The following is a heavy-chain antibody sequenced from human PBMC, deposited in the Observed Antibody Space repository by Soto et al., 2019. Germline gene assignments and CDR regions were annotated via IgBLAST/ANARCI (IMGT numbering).Heavy chain of an antibody. D-gene: IGHD5-12*01. CDR2: ISYDGSNK. Sequence: PGGSLRLCCAASGFTFSSYGMHGVRQAPGKGLEWVAVISYDGSNKYYADSVKGRFTISRDNSKNTLYLQMNSLRAEDTAVYYCAKLAIVATIRDDYWGQGTLVTVSS. J-gene: IGHJ4*02. CDR3: AKLAIVATIRDDY. CDR1: GFTFSSYG. V-gene: IGHV3-30*18.